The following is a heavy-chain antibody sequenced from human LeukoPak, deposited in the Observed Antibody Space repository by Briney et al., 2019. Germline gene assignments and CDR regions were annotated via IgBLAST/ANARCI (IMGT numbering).Heavy chain of an antibody. CDR3: ATYSGYDRIFDY. D-gene: IGHD5-12*01. CDR1: GFTFSSYD. CDR2: IGTAGDT. V-gene: IGHV3-13*01. Sequence: PGGSLRLSCAASGFTFSSYDMHWVRQATGKGLEWVSAIGTAGDTYYPGSVKGRFTISRENAKNSLYLQMNSLRAGDTAVYYCATYSGYDRIFDYWGQGTLVTVSS. J-gene: IGHJ4*02.